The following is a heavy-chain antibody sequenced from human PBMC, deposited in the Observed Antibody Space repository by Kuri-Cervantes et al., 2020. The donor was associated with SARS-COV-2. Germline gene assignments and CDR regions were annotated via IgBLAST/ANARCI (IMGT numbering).Heavy chain of an antibody. CDR3: ARSYQGSVLMVYNYYYMDV. D-gene: IGHD2-8*01. CDR1: GFTFSSYA. J-gene: IGHJ6*03. V-gene: IGHV1-18*01. CDR2: ISAYNGNT. Sequence: GESLKISCAASGFTFSSYAMSWVRQAPGQGLEWMGWISAYNGNTNYARKLQGRVTMTTDTSTSTAYMELRSLRSDDTAVYYCARSYQGSVLMVYNYYYMDVWGKGTTVTVSS.